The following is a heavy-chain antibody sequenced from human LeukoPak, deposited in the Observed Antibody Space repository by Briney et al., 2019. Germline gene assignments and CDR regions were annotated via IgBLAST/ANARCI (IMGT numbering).Heavy chain of an antibody. Sequence: SETLSLTCTVSGGSISSSSYYWGWIRQPPGKGLEWIGSIYYSGSTYYNPSLKSRVTISVDTSKNQFSLKLSSVTAADTAVYYCAKDVFWSGHIDYWGQGTLVTVSS. CDR3: AKDVFWSGHIDY. CDR2: IYYSGST. D-gene: IGHD3-3*01. CDR1: GGSISSSSYY. J-gene: IGHJ4*02. V-gene: IGHV4-39*07.